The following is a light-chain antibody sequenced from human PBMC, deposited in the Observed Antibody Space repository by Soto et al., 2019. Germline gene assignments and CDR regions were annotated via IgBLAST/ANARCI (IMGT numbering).Light chain of an antibody. CDR1: SSDVGGYNY. J-gene: IGLJ2*01. CDR2: DVS. CDR3: SSYTRSSDVV. V-gene: IGLV2-14*01. Sequence: QSVLTQPASVSGSPGQSITISCTGTSSDVGGYNYVSWYQQHPGKAPKLMIYDVSNRPSGVSNRFSGSKSGNTASLTISGLKAEDGADYYFSSYTRSSDVVFGGGTKLTAL.